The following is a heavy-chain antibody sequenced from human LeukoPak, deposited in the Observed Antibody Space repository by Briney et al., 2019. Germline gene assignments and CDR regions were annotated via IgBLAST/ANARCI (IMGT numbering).Heavy chain of an antibody. Sequence: ASVKVSCKASGYTFTGYYMHWVRQAPGQGLEWMGWINPNSGGTDYAQKFQGRVTMTRDMSISTAYMELSRLRSDDTAVYYCARGHDSSGWYDAFDIWGQGTMVTVSS. V-gene: IGHV1-2*02. CDR1: GYTFTGYY. CDR3: ARGHDSSGWYDAFDI. J-gene: IGHJ3*02. CDR2: INPNSGGT. D-gene: IGHD6-19*01.